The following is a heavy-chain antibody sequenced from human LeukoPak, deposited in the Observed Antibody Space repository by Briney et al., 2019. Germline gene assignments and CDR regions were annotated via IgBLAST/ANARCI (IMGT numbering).Heavy chain of an antibody. CDR2: ITSGTTYI. D-gene: IGHD6-6*01. Sequence: GGSLRLSCGASGFTYRDYNMHWVRQSPEKGVEWVSSITSGTTYIYYADSVRGRFTLSRDNAKNSLYLQMNSLRAEDTAVYYCARWPYSSSYYFDYWGQGTLVTVSS. J-gene: IGHJ4*02. V-gene: IGHV3-21*01. CDR3: ARWPYSSSYYFDY. CDR1: GFTYRDYN.